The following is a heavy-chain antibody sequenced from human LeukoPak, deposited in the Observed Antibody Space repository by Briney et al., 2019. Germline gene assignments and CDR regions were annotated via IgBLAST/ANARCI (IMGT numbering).Heavy chain of an antibody. V-gene: IGHV3-7*01. D-gene: IGHD3-10*01. Sequence: ETLSLTCAVYGGSFSGYYWSWIRQAPGKGLEWVANIKQDGSEKYYVDSVKGRFTISRDNAKNSLYLQMNSLRAEDTAVYYCARDLGYYGSGSSDYWGQGTLVTVSS. CDR2: IKQDGSEK. CDR3: ARDLGYYGSGSSDY. CDR1: GGSFSGYY. J-gene: IGHJ4*02.